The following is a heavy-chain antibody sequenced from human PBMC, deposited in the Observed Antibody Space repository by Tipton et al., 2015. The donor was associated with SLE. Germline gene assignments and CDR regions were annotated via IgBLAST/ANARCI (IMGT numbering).Heavy chain of an antibody. Sequence: GSLRLSCAASGFTFSSYAMSWVRQAPGKGLEWVSVIYSGGSTYYADSVKGRFTISRDNSKNTLYLQMNSLRAEDTAVYYCAKVGATILPGNFDYWGQGTLFTVSS. V-gene: IGHV3-23*03. CDR1: GFTFSSYA. J-gene: IGHJ4*02. CDR3: AKVGATILPGNFDY. CDR2: IYSGGST. D-gene: IGHD1-26*01.